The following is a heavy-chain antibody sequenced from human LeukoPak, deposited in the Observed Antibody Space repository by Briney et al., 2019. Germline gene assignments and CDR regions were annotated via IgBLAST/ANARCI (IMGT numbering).Heavy chain of an antibody. Sequence: PSETLSLTCAVYGGSFSGYYWSWIRQPPGKGLEWIGEINHSGSTNYNPSLKSRVTISVDTSKNQFSLKLSSVTAADTAVYYCARDTPGGIVVVPVYYYYGMDVWGQGTTVTVSS. D-gene: IGHD2-2*01. CDR3: ARDTPGGIVVVPVYYYYGMDV. V-gene: IGHV4-34*01. CDR1: GGSFSGYY. CDR2: INHSGST. J-gene: IGHJ6*02.